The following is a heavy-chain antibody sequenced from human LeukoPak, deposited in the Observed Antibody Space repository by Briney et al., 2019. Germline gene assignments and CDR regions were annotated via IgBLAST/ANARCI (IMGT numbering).Heavy chain of an antibody. CDR2: MSSDGTII. CDR3: ARGGYGMDD. V-gene: IGHV3-33*01. Sequence: GRSLRLSCAASGFTFSTYGMHWVRQAPGKGLEWVAVMSSDGTIIHYADSVKGRFTISRDNSKNTLYLQMNSLRAEDTAVYYCARGGYGMDDWGQGTTVTVSS. CDR1: GFTFSTYG. J-gene: IGHJ6*02.